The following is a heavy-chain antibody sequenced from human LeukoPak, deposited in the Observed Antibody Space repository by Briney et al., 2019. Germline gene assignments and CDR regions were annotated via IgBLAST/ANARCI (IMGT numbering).Heavy chain of an antibody. CDR2: ISYDGSNK. Sequence: GGSLRLSCAASGFTFSNYVMSWVRQAPGKGLEWVAVISYDGSNKYYADSVKGRFTISRDNSKNTLYLQMNSLRAEDTAVYYCAKDYDFWPESAFDIWGQGTMVTVSS. CDR1: GFTFSNYV. V-gene: IGHV3-30*18. J-gene: IGHJ3*02. CDR3: AKDYDFWPESAFDI. D-gene: IGHD3-3*01.